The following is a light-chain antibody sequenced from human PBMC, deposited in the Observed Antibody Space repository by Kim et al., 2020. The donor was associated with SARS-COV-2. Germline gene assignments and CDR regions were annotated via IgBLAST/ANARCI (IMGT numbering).Light chain of an antibody. J-gene: IGLJ2*01. CDR2: LNSDGSH. CDR1: SGHSSYA. Sequence: SVKPTCTLSSGHSSYAIAWHQQQPEKGPRYLMKLNSDGSHSKGDGIPDRFSGSSSGAERYLTISRLQSEDEADYYCQTWGTGIVVFGGGTQLTVL. V-gene: IGLV4-69*01. CDR3: QTWGTGIVV.